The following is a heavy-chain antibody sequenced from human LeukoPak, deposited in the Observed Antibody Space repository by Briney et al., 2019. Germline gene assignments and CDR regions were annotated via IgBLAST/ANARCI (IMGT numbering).Heavy chain of an antibody. CDR3: ARSTTMVRGVIDY. CDR1: GGTFSSYA. Sequence: ASVKVSCKASGGTFSSYAISWVRQAPGQGLEWMGRIIPNSGGTNYAQKFQGRVTMTRDTSISTAYMELSRLRSDDTAVYYCARSTTMVRGVIDYWGQGTLVTVSS. CDR2: IIPNSGGT. D-gene: IGHD3-10*01. J-gene: IGHJ4*02. V-gene: IGHV1-2*02.